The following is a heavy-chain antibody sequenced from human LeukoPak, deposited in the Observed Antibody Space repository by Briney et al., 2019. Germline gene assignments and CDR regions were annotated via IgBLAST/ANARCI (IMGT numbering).Heavy chain of an antibody. CDR1: GGTFSSYA. CDR2: IIPILGIA. CDR3: ARHGGVGAHDAFDI. D-gene: IGHD1-26*01. V-gene: IGHV1-69*04. Sequence: ASVKVSCKASGGTFSSYAISWVRQAPGQGLEWMGRIIPILGIANYAQKFQGRVTITADKSTSTAYMELSSLRSEDTAVYYCARHGGVGAHDAFDIWGQGTMVTVSS. J-gene: IGHJ3*02.